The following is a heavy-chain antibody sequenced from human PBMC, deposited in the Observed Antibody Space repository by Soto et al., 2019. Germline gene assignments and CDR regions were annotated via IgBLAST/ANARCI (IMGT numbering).Heavy chain of an antibody. D-gene: IGHD5-12*01. CDR2: INPNSGGT. CDR3: ARDQGFVATLPLYYMDV. CDR1: GYTFTGYY. Sequence: QVQLVQSGAEVKKPGASVKVSCKASGYTFTGYYMHWVRQAPGQGLEWMGWINPNSGGTNYAQKFQGWVTMTRATSISTAYMELSRLRSDDTAVYYCARDQGFVATLPLYYMDVWGKGTTVTVSS. J-gene: IGHJ6*03. V-gene: IGHV1-2*04.